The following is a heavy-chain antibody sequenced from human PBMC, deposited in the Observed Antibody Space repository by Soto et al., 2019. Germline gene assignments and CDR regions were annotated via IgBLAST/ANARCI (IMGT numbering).Heavy chain of an antibody. Sequence: GGSLRLSCAASGFTVSSNYMSWVRQAPGKGLEWVSVIYSGGSTYYADSVKGRFTISRDNSKNTLYLQMNSLRAEDTAVYYCARDQVWGSYRYFDYWGQGTLVTVSS. V-gene: IGHV3-53*01. D-gene: IGHD3-16*02. CDR2: IYSGGST. CDR3: ARDQVWGSYRYFDY. CDR1: GFTVSSNY. J-gene: IGHJ4*02.